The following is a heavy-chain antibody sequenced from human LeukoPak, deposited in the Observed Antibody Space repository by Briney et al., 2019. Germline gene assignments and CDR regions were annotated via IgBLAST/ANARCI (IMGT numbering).Heavy chain of an antibody. CDR2: ISAYNGNT. D-gene: IGHD3-22*01. CDR3: ARVYYYDSSGSQRGAFDI. J-gene: IGHJ3*02. CDR1: GYTFTIYG. Sequence: GASVKVSFKASGYTFTIYGISWVRQAPGQGLEWMGWISAYNGNTNYAQKLQGRVTMTTDTSTSTAYMELRSLRSDDTAVYYCARVYYYDSSGSQRGAFDIWGQGTMVTVSS. V-gene: IGHV1-18*01.